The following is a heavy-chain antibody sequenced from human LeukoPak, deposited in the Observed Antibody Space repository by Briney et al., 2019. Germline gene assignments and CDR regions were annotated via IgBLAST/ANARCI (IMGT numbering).Heavy chain of an antibody. CDR1: GFTFSSYT. V-gene: IGHV3-21*01. Sequence: GGSLRLSCAASGFTFSSYTMNWVRQAPGKGLEWVSSISSSSSYIYYADSVKGRFTITRDNAKNSLYLQMNSLRAEDTAVYYRARDHIRGDSYFDYWGQGTLVTVSS. J-gene: IGHJ4*02. CDR2: ISSSSSYI. D-gene: IGHD2-21*02. CDR3: ARDHIRGDSYFDY.